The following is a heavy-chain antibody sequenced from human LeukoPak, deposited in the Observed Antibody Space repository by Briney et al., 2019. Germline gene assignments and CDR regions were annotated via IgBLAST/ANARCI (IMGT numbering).Heavy chain of an antibody. CDR2: ISSSSSTI. CDR1: GFTFSSYS. Sequence: PGGSLRLSCAASGFTFSSYSMNWVRQAPGKGQEWVSYISSSSSTIYYADSVKGRFTISRDNAKNSLYLQMNSLRAEDTAVYYCASLSQLRFLEWLSPFNDRDYWGQGTLVTVSS. CDR3: ASLSQLRFLEWLSPFNDRDY. J-gene: IGHJ4*02. V-gene: IGHV3-48*01. D-gene: IGHD3-3*01.